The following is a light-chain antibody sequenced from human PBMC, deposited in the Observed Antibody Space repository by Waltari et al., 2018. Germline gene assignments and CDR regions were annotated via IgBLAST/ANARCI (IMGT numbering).Light chain of an antibody. CDR3: QQYNNWPPSWT. Sequence: EIAMTQSPATLSVSPGERATLSCRASQSVSSNLAWYQQKPGQAPRLLIYGASTRATGIAARLSGSGSGTEFTLTISSLQSEDFAGYYCQQYNNWPPSWTFGQGTKVEIK. CDR2: GAS. J-gene: IGKJ1*01. V-gene: IGKV3-15*01. CDR1: QSVSSN.